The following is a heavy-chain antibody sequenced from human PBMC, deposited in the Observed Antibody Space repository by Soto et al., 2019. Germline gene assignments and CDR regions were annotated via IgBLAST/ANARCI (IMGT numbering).Heavy chain of an antibody. CDR3: ARDRCTTAKCYTHHLDV. Sequence: QVQLVQSGAEVKKPGSSVRVSCKASGGMFYSSAINWVRQAPGQGLEWMGGIVPMNGSPKYAQEFLGRVTISADASATTAYMDLSGLKSEDTAVYYCARDRCTTAKCYTHHLDVWGQGTTVIVSS. J-gene: IGHJ6*02. V-gene: IGHV1-69*01. D-gene: IGHD2-8*01. CDR2: IVPMNGSP. CDR1: GGMFYSSA.